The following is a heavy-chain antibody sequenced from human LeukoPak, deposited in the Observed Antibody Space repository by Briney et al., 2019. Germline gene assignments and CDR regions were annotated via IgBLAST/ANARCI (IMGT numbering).Heavy chain of an antibody. J-gene: IGHJ4*02. CDR2: IYASGST. D-gene: IGHD6-19*01. CDR3: ARAQDCSSGCYRFLDY. V-gene: IGHV4-4*07. CDR1: GGSVSSYS. Sequence: SETLSLTCTVSGGSVSSYSWSWIRQPAGKGLEWIGRIYASGSTNYNPSLKSRVTMSLDTSKNQFSPNLSSVTAADTAVYYCARAQDCSSGCYRFLDYWGQGTLVTVSS.